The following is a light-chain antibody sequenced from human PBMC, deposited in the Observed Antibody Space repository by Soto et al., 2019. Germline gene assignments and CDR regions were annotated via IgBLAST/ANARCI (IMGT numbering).Light chain of an antibody. V-gene: IGLV2-8*01. J-gene: IGLJ1*01. Sequence: QSVLTQPPSASGSPGQSVTISCTGTSSDVGGYNYVPWYQQHPGKAPKLMIYEVSKRPSGVPDRFSGSKSGNTASLTVSGLQAEDEADYYCSSYAGSNLGVFGTGTKVTVL. CDR3: SSYAGSNLGV. CDR1: SSDVGGYNY. CDR2: EVS.